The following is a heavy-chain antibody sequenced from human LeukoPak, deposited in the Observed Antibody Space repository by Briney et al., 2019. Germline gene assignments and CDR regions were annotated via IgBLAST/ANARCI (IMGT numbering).Heavy chain of an antibody. V-gene: IGHV3-48*01. Sequence: AGSLRLSCGASGYTFSDYTMNWVRQAPGKGPEWISYISSGGSVMHYADSVKGRFTISRDNVENSLYLQMNSLRVEDTAVYYCTRDLEYWGQGVLVTVSS. J-gene: IGHJ4*02. CDR3: TRDLEY. CDR2: ISSGGSVM. CDR1: GYTFSDYT.